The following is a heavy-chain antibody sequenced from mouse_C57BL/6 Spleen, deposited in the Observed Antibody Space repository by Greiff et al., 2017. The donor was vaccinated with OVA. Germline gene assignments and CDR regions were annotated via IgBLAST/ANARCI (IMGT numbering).Heavy chain of an antibody. Sequence: QVQLQQPGAELVMPGASVKLSCKASGYTFTSYWMHWVKQRPGQGLEWIGEIDPSDSYTNYNQKFKGKSTLTVDKSSSTAYMQLSSLTSEDSAVYYGARRITTGYAMDYWGQGTSVTVSS. CDR2: IDPSDSYT. V-gene: IGHV1-69*01. J-gene: IGHJ4*01. CDR1: GYTFTSYW. CDR3: ARRITTGYAMDY. D-gene: IGHD1-1*01.